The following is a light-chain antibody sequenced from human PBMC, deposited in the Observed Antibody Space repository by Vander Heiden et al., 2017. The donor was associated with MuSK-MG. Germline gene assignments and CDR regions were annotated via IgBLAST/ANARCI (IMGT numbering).Light chain of an antibody. V-gene: IGKV3-20*01. CDR3: HQYGYSPPLS. CDR2: GTS. CDR1: QSVSSRY. J-gene: IGKJ4*01. Sequence: EIVLTQSPGTLSLSPGERATLSCRASQSVSSRYFLAWYQQKPGQAPRLLIYGTSNRATDIPDRFSGSGYGTDFTLTISRLEPEDFAVYYCHQYGYSPPLSFGGGTKVEIK.